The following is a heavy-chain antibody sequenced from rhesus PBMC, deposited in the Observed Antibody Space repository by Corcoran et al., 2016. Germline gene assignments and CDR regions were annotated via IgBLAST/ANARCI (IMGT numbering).Heavy chain of an antibody. CDR3: AREGPYCTSTTCYVGIFDY. Sequence: QVQLQESGPGLVKPSETLSLTCAVSGGSTSSSYYYWIWIRQAPGKGLAWIGYISGSSGSTDYNPSLKRRVTISTDTSKNQFSLKLNSVTAADTAVYYCAREGPYCTSTTCYVGIFDYWGQGVLVTVSS. J-gene: IGHJ4*01. D-gene: IGHD2-2*01. V-gene: IGHV4-122*01. CDR2: ISGSSGST. CDR1: GGSTSSSYYY.